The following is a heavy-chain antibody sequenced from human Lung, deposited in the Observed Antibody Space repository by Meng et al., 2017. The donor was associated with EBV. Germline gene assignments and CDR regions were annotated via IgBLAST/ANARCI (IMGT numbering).Heavy chain of an antibody. CDR1: GGSISSSNW. CDR2: IYHSGST. D-gene: IGHD1-26*01. V-gene: IGHV4-4*02. CDR3: ANRREVRPYYFDS. Sequence: QLQLQGSGPGLVKPSGTLSLTCAVSGGSISSSNWWSWVRQTPGKGLEWIGEIYHSGSTNYNPSLKSRITISVDESKNQFSLRLKSVTAADTAVYYCANRREVRPYYFDSWGQGTLVTVSS. J-gene: IGHJ4*02.